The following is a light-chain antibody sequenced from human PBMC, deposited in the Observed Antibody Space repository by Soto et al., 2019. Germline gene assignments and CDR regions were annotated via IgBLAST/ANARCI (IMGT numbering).Light chain of an antibody. CDR1: QYVSSSY. V-gene: IGKV3-20*01. Sequence: EIVLTQFPGTLSFSPGERATLSCRASQYVSSSYLAWYRQKPGQAPRLLFYGASNRATGIPDRFSGSGSGTDFTLTISTLEPEDFAVYYCQQYGSSPWTFGQGTKVEIK. CDR3: QQYGSSPWT. J-gene: IGKJ1*01. CDR2: GAS.